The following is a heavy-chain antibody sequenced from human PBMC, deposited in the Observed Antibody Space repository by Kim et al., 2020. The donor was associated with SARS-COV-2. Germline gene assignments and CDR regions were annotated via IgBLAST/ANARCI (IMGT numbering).Heavy chain of an antibody. CDR3: AREINKWYYYDSSGPSLDY. V-gene: IGHV3-48*03. Sequence: RLPISRDNAKNSLYLQMNSLRAEDTAVYYCAREINKWYYYDSSGPSLDYWGQGTLVTVSS. J-gene: IGHJ4*02. D-gene: IGHD3-22*01.